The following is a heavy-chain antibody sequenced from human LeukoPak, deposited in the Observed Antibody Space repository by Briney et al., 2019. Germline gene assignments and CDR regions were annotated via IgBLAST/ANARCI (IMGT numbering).Heavy chain of an antibody. V-gene: IGHV1-24*01. CDR3: ATGVMTSVTTFDY. J-gene: IGHJ4*02. CDR2: FDPEGDET. Sequence: ASVKVSCKVSGYTLTDLSMHWVRQAPGKGLEWMGGFDPEGDETISAQKLQGRVTMTEDTSTDTAYMELGSLRSEDTAVYYCATGVMTSVTTFDYWGQGTLVTVSS. D-gene: IGHD4-17*01. CDR1: GYTLTDLS.